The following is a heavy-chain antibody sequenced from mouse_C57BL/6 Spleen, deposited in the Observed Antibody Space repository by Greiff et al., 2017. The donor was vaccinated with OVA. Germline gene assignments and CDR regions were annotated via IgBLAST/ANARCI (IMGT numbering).Heavy chain of an antibody. Sequence: LQQSGPELVKPGASVKISCKASGYTFTDYYMNWVKQSHGKSLEWIGDINPNNGGTSYNQKFKGKATLTVDKSSSTAYMELRSLTSEDSAVYYCASKYYGNYWGQGTTLTVSS. J-gene: IGHJ2*01. D-gene: IGHD1-1*01. CDR1: GYTFTDYY. CDR3: ASKYYGNY. V-gene: IGHV1-26*01. CDR2: INPNNGGT.